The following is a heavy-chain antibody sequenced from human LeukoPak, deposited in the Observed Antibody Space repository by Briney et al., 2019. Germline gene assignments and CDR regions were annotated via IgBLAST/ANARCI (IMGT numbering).Heavy chain of an antibody. J-gene: IGHJ4*02. CDR2: IWYDGSDK. Sequence: PGGSLRLSCAASGFTFSNYGMHWVRQAPGKGLEWVAVIWYDGSDKYYADSVKGRFTISRDNSKNTVYLQMNSLRAEDTAVYYCAKGESSGYWSQGTLVTVSS. V-gene: IGHV3-33*06. CDR1: GFTFSNYG. CDR3: AKGESSGY. D-gene: IGHD6-6*01.